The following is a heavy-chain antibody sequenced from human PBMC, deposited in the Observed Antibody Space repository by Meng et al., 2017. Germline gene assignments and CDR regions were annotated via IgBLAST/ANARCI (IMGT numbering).Heavy chain of an antibody. J-gene: IGHJ3*02. CDR3: ANLAGLWFGELSHNDAFVI. Sequence: GESLKISCAASGFTFSSYARSWVRQAPGKGLEWVSAISGSGGSTYYADSVKGRFTISRDNSKNTLYLQMNSLRAEDTAVYYCANLAGLWFGELSHNDAFVIWGQGTMVTVSS. CDR1: GFTFSSYA. V-gene: IGHV3-23*01. CDR2: ISGSGGST. D-gene: IGHD3-10*01.